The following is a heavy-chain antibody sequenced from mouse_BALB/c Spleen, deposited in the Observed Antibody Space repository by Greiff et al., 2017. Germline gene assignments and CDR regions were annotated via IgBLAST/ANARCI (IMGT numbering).Heavy chain of an antibody. CDR3: ASELAY. CDR2: ISYSGST. CDR1: GYSITSDYA. Sequence: EVKLQESGPGLVKPSQSLSLTCTVTGYSITSDYAWNWIRQFPGNKLEWMGYISYSGSTSYNPSLKSRISITRDTSKNQFFLQLNSVTTEDTATYYCASELAYWGQGTLVTVSA. J-gene: IGHJ3*01. V-gene: IGHV3-2*02.